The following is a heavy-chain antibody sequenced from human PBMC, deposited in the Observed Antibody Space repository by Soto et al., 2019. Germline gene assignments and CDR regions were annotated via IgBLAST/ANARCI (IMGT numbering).Heavy chain of an antibody. V-gene: IGHV3-23*01. CDR2: ISGGGDRT. CDR1: GFTFINYA. D-gene: IGHD2-2*01. Sequence: EVQLLESGGGLVQPGGSLRLSCVGSGFTFINYAMNWVRQTPGKGLVWVSTISGGGDRTFDADTVKGRFTISRDNSKNTVNLQMNSLRADDTAVYYCARKVLGSTSRPDWWYFDIWGRGNLVTVSS. CDR3: ARKVLGSTSRPDWWYFDI. J-gene: IGHJ2*01.